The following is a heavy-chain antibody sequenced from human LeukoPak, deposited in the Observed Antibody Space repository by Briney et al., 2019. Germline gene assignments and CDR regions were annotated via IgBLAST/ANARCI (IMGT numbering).Heavy chain of an antibody. CDR3: ARYNTGWNDY. CDR1: GFTFSSFN. CDR2: ISSTSSLI. D-gene: IGHD6-19*01. V-gene: IGHV3-21*01. Sequence: PGGSLRLSCAASGFTFSSFNMNWVRQAPGKGLEWVSSISSTSSLIWYADSLKGRFTISRDNAKNSLYLQMDSLRAEDTAVYYCARYNTGWNDYWGQGTLVTVSS. J-gene: IGHJ4*02.